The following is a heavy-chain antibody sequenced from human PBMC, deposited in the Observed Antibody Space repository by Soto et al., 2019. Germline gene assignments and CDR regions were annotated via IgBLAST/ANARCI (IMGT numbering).Heavy chain of an antibody. CDR3: TTEERDTAMVSDY. CDR2: IYYSGST. D-gene: IGHD5-18*01. Sequence: SETLSLTCTVSGGSVSSGSYYWSWIRQPPGKGLEWIGYIYYSGSTNYNPSLKSRVTISVDTSKNQFSLKLSSVTAADTAVYYCTTEERDTAMVSDYWGQGTLVTVSS. CDR1: GGSVSSGSYY. V-gene: IGHV4-61*01. J-gene: IGHJ4*02.